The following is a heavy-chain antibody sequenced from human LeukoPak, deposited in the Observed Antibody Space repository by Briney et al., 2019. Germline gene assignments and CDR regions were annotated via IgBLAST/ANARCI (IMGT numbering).Heavy chain of an antibody. J-gene: IGHJ4*02. CDR2: IYTSGSI. CDR1: GGSISSYY. Sequence: SGTLSLTCTVSGGSISSYYWSWIRQPAGKGLEWIGRIYTSGSINYNPSLKSRVTMSVDTSKNQFSLKLSSVTAADTAVYYCARDSSGSKALDYWGQGTLVTVSS. CDR3: ARDSSGSKALDY. V-gene: IGHV4-4*07. D-gene: IGHD3-22*01.